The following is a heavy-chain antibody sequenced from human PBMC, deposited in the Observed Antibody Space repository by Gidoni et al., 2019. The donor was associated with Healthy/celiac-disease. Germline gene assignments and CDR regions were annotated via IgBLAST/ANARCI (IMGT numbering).Heavy chain of an antibody. CDR2: IYYSGST. CDR1: GGSISSSSYY. Sequence: QLQLQESGPGLVKPSETLSLTCTVSGGSISSSSYYWGWIRQPPGKGLEWIGSIYYSGSTYYNPSLKSRVTISVDTSKNQFSLKLSSVTAADTAVYYCARHEWELLFSRWFDPWGQGTLVTVSS. CDR3: ARHEWELLFSRWFDP. V-gene: IGHV4-39*01. D-gene: IGHD1-26*01. J-gene: IGHJ5*02.